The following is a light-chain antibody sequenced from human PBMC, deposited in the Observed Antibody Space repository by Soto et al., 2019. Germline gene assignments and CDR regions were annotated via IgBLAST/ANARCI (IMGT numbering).Light chain of an antibody. CDR3: AAWDDSLEV. V-gene: IGLV1-47*01. Sequence: QLVLTQPPSASGTPGQRVTISCSGSSSNIGSNYVYWYQQLPGTAPKLLIYRNNQRPSGVPDRFSGSKSGTSASLAISGLRSEDEADYYCAAWDDSLEVFGGGTQLTVL. CDR1: SSNIGSNY. J-gene: IGLJ2*01. CDR2: RNN.